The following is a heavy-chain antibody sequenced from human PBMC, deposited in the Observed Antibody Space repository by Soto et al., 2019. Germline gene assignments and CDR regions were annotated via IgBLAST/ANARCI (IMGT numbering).Heavy chain of an antibody. CDR2: TXXXDXDX. V-gene: IGHV5-51*01. Sequence: GETLKISCKASGDRFTSYWIGWVRQMPGXGLEWXGXTXXXDXDXXXSXXXXGQVTISADKSISTAYLQWSSLKASDTAMYYCAAYSGSFYYGMDVWGQGTTVTVSS. CDR1: GDRFTSYW. D-gene: IGHD1-26*01. CDR3: AAYSGSFYYGMDV. J-gene: IGHJ6*02.